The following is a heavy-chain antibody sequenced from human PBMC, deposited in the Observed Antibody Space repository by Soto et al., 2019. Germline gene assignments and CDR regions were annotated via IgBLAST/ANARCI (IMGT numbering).Heavy chain of an antibody. CDR2: ISWNSGSI. V-gene: IGHV3-9*01. CDR3: AKDRGNYESSGFDY. D-gene: IGHD3-22*01. CDR1: GFTFDDYA. J-gene: IGHJ4*02. Sequence: PWCLSCTSSGFTFDDYAMNWVQHAPGKVLEWVSGISWNSGSIGYADSVKGGFAISRDNAKNSLYLQMNSLRAEDTALYYCAKDRGNYESSGFDYRGQGT.